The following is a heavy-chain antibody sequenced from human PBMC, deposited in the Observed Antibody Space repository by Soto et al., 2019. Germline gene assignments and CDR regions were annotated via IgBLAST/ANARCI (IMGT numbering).Heavy chain of an antibody. Sequence: QVQLQESGPGLVKPSQTLSLTCTVSGGSISSGDYYWSWIRQPPGKGLEWIGYIYYSGSTYYNPSLKSRVTISVDTSKNQCSLKLSSVTAADTAVYYCARMLAYCGGDCYSGVDYWGQGTLVTVSS. CDR3: ARMLAYCGGDCYSGVDY. J-gene: IGHJ4*02. CDR1: GGSISSGDYY. CDR2: IYYSGST. D-gene: IGHD2-21*02. V-gene: IGHV4-30-4*01.